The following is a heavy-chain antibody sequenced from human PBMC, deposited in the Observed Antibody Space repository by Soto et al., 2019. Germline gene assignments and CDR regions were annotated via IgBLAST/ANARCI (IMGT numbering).Heavy chain of an antibody. CDR2: ISSSGNTI. J-gene: IGHJ4*02. CDR1: GFSFSSYE. CDR3: ARDFAVGDL. Sequence: EVQLVESGGGLVQPGGSLRLSCAASGFSFSSYEMHWVRQAPGKGLEWVSYISSSGNTIYYADSVKGRFTISRDNAKNSLYLQMNSLRAEDTAVYYCARDFAVGDLWGQGTLVTVSS. D-gene: IGHD3-16*01. V-gene: IGHV3-48*03.